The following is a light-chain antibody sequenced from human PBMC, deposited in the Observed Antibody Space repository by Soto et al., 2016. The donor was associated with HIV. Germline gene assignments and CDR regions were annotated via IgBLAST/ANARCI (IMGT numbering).Light chain of an antibody. V-gene: IGKV1-39*01. Sequence: DIQMTQSPSSLSASVGDRVTITCRASQSIGTYLNWYQEKPGKAPNLLIYGAPTLQSGVPSRFSGSGSGTDFSLTISSLQPEDFATYYCQQSGTFGQGTKLEMK. CDR3: QQSGT. CDR1: QSIGTY. J-gene: IGKJ2*01. CDR2: GAP.